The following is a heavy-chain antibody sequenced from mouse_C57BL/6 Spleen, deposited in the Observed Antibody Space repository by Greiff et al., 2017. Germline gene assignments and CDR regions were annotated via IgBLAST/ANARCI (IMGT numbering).Heavy chain of an antibody. D-gene: IGHD2-1*01. CDR3: ARGYYGNYVWFAY. CDR2: IYPGDGET. CDR1: GYAFSSYW. V-gene: IGHV1-80*01. Sequence: QVQLQQSGAELVKPGASVKISCKASGYAFSSYWMNWVKQRPGKGLEWIGQIYPGDGETNYNGKFKGKATLTADKSSSTAYMQLSSLTSEDSAVYFCARGYYGNYVWFAYWGQGTLVTVSA. J-gene: IGHJ3*01.